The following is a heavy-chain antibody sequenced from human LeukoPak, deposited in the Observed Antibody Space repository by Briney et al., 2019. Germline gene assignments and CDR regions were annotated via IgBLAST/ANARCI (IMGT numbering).Heavy chain of an antibody. CDR3: ARRSYDSSVYYRYMYHFDY. CDR1: GYSFTTNW. Sequence: GESLKISCKGSGYSFTTNWIGWVRQMPGKGLEWMGIISPGDSDTRYSPSFQGQVTISVDKSISTAYLQWSSLKASDTAMYYCARRSYDSSVYYRYMYHFDYWGQGTLVTVSS. D-gene: IGHD3-22*01. CDR2: ISPGDSDT. J-gene: IGHJ4*02. V-gene: IGHV5-51*01.